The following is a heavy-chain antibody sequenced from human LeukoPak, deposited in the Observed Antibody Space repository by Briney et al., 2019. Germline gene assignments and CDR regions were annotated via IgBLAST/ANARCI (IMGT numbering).Heavy chain of an antibody. V-gene: IGHV1-2*02. CDR2: INPNSGGT. J-gene: IGHJ3*02. Sequence: ASVKVSCKTSGYTFTGYYMHWVRQAPGQGLEWMGWINPNSGGTNYAQKFQGRVTMTRDTSISTAYMELSRLRSDDTAVYYCARGLELLGAFDIWGQGTMVTVSS. D-gene: IGHD1-26*01. CDR1: GYTFTGYY. CDR3: ARGLELLGAFDI.